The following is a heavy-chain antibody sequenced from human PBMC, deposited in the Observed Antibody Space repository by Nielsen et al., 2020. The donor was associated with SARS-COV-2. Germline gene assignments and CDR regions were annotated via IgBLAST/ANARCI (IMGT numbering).Heavy chain of an antibody. Sequence: GGSLRLSCAASGFTFSSYGMHWVRQAPGKGLEWVAVIWYDGSNKYYADSVKGRFTISRDNSKNTLYLQMNSLRAEDTAVYYCARDFGFSRGGDDFDYWGQGTLVTVSS. CDR1: GFTFSSYG. J-gene: IGHJ4*02. CDR3: ARDFGFSRGGDDFDY. D-gene: IGHD2-21*02. V-gene: IGHV3-33*01. CDR2: IWYDGSNK.